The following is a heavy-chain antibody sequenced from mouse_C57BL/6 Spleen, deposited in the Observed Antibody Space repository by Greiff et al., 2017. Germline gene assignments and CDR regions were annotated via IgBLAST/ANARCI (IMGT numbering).Heavy chain of an antibody. CDR2: ISSGSSTI. CDR3: ARGHYYGSSYAMDY. Sequence: EVQVVESGGGLVKPGGSLKLSCAASGFTFSDYGMHWVRQAPEKGLEWVAYISSGSSTIYYADTVKGRFTISRDNAKNTLFLQMTSLRSEDTAMYYCARGHYYGSSYAMDYWGQGTSVTVSS. V-gene: IGHV5-17*01. D-gene: IGHD1-1*01. J-gene: IGHJ4*01. CDR1: GFTFSDYG.